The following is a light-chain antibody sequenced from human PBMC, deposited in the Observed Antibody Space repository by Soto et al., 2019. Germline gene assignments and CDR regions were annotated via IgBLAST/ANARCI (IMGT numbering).Light chain of an antibody. CDR3: AAWDARLSGHV. CDR1: SSNIGSYP. CDR2: SDD. J-gene: IGLJ1*01. V-gene: IGLV1-47*02. Sequence: QSVLTQSPSASGTPGQRVTISCYGSSSNIGSYPVYWYQQLPGTAPKLLINSDDQRPSGVPDRFSASKSGTSASLAISGLRSEDEADYYCAAWDARLSGHVLGDGTKVT.